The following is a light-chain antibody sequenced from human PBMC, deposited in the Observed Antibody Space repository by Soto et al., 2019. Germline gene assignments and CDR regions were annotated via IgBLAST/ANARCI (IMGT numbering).Light chain of an antibody. J-gene: IGKJ3*01. CDR3: QHYNNWPPLFT. V-gene: IGKV3-15*01. Sequence: EVVMTQSPATLSVSPGERATLSCRASQSVSSNLTWYQQRPGQAPRLLTYGASTRATGIPARFSGSGSGTEFSLTITSLQSEDFAVYYCQHYNNWPPLFTFGPGTKVDIK. CDR1: QSVSSN. CDR2: GAS.